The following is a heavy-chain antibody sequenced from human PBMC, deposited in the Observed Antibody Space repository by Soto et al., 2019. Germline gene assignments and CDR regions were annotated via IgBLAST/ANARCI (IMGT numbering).Heavy chain of an antibody. CDR2: LISVFNAA. J-gene: IGHJ6*01. CDR1: GGTFNTHA. D-gene: IGHD1-20*01. CDR3: ARDNLPYKSVPGAHYYSLDV. Sequence: QVQLVQSGAEVKNPGSSVRVSCKASGGTFNTHAISWVRQTPGQGFEWMGGLISVFNAANYAPKFQGRLIITADEFSNTTHMELTSLTFEDSALYYCARDNLPYKSVPGAHYYSLDVWGQGTTVTVSS. V-gene: IGHV1-69*01.